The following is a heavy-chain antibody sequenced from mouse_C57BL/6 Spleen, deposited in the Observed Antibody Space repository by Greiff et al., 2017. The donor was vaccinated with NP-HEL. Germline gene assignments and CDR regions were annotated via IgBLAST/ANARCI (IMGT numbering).Heavy chain of an antibody. D-gene: IGHD1-1*01. Sequence: EVKLQQSGTVLARPGASVKMSCKTSGYTFTSYWMHWVKQRPGQGLEWIGAIYPGNSDTSYNQKFKGKAKLTAVTSASTAYMELSSLTNEDSAVYYCTRMDYYGSSHGGFAYWGQGTLVTVSA. CDR1: GYTFTSYW. CDR2: IYPGNSDT. CDR3: TRMDYYGSSHGGFAY. J-gene: IGHJ3*01. V-gene: IGHV1-5*01.